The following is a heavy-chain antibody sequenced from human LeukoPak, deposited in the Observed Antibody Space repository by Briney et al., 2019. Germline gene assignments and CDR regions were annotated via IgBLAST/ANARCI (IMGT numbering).Heavy chain of an antibody. CDR1: GGSISSSSYY. CDR3: ARHSYSSGWIIDY. D-gene: IGHD6-19*01. V-gene: IGHV4-39*01. Sequence: PSETLSLTCTVSGGSISSSSYYWGWIRQPPGKGLEWIGSIYYSGSTYYNPSLKSRVTISVDTSKNQFSLKLSSVTAADTAVYHCARHSYSSGWIIDYWGQGTLVTVSS. CDR2: IYYSGST. J-gene: IGHJ4*02.